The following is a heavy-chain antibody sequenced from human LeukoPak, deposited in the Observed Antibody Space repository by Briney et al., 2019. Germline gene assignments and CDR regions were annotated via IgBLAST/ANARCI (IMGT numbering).Heavy chain of an antibody. V-gene: IGHV3-23*01. Sequence: PGGSLRLSCAASGFTFSSYAMSWVRQVPGKGLEWVSAISGSGGSTYYADSVKGRFTISRDNSKNTLYLQMDSLRAEDTAVYYCAKAPFITMVRGVISSYFDYWGQGTLVTVSS. J-gene: IGHJ4*02. CDR2: ISGSGGST. D-gene: IGHD3-10*01. CDR1: GFTFSSYA. CDR3: AKAPFITMVRGVISSYFDY.